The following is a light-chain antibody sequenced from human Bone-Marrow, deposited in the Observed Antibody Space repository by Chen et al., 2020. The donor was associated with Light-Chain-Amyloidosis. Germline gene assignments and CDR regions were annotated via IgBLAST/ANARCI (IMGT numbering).Light chain of an antibody. J-gene: IGLJ3*02. Sequence: SYVLTQPSSVSVAPGQTATLACGGNNIGSTSVHWYQQTPGQAPLLGVYDDSNRPSGIPERLAGSNSGNTATLTISRVEAGDEADYYCQVWDRRSDRPVFGGGTKLTVL. CDR3: QVWDRRSDRPV. CDR2: DDS. V-gene: IGLV3-21*02. CDR1: NIGSTS.